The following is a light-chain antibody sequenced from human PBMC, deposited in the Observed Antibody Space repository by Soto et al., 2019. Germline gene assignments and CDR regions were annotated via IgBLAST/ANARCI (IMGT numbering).Light chain of an antibody. J-gene: IGKJ5*01. Sequence: EIGWTQYPGTLSWSPGEKTTLSCRASQSVSSTYLAWYQQKPGQAPRLLIYGASSRATGIPDRFSGTGSETDFTLTISRLEPEDFAVYYCKQYDNSPITFGQGTRLEIK. V-gene: IGKV3-20*01. CDR3: KQYDNSPIT. CDR1: QSVSSTY. CDR2: GAS.